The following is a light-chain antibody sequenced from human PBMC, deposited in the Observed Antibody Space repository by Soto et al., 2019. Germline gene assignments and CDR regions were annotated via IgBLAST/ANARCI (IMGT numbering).Light chain of an antibody. CDR3: QQYGSSPFN. Sequence: EIVLTQSPGTLSLSPGERATLSCRASQSVSSSYLAWYQQKPGQAPRLLIYGASSRATGIPDRFSGSGSGTDFTLTISRLEPADFAVYYCQQYGSSPFNFGPGTKVDIK. CDR1: QSVSSSY. CDR2: GAS. J-gene: IGKJ3*01. V-gene: IGKV3-20*01.